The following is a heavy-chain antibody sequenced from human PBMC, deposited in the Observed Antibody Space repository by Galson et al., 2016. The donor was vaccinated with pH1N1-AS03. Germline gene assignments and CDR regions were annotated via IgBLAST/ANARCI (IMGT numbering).Heavy chain of an antibody. D-gene: IGHD2-2*01. CDR2: INTDSGVT. CDR3: ARDPRGPCTSATCPTTYYFGMDV. CDR1: GYIFTGFY. V-gene: IGHV1-2*02. Sequence: SVKVSCKASGYIFTGFYVHWVRQAPGQGLEWMGWINTDSGVTNYAQKLEARVTMTRDTSVSTAYMELYGLKSDDTAVYYCARDPRGPCTSATCPTTYYFGMDVWGQGTTVIVSS. J-gene: IGHJ6*02.